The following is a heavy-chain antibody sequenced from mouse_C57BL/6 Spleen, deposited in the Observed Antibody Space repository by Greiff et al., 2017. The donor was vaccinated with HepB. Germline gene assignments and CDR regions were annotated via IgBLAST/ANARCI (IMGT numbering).Heavy chain of an antibody. D-gene: IGHD2-12*01. CDR2: INPNNGGT. CDR3: ASSAYYNFDY. J-gene: IGHJ2*01. V-gene: IGHV1-26*01. CDR1: GYTFTDYY. Sequence: VQLQQSGPELVKPGASVKISCKASGYTFTDYYMNWVKQSHGKSLEWIGDINPNNGGTSYNQKFKGKATLTVDKSSSTAYMELRSLTSEDSAVYYCASSAYYNFDYWGQGTTLTVSS.